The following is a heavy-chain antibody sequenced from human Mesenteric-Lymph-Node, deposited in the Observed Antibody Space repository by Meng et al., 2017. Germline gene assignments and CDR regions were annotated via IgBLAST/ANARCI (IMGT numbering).Heavy chain of an antibody. J-gene: IGHJ4*02. V-gene: IGHV3-30*04. CDR1: GFTFSNYA. Sequence: GESLKISCAAFGFTFSNYAMNWVRLAPDKGPEWVAVISHDGTKKYYADSVNGRVTVSRDNSKNTLYLQMNSLRVEDTAIYYCAKVGYGAGSHFDHWGQGTLVTVSS. CDR3: AKVGYGAGSHFDH. D-gene: IGHD3-10*01. CDR2: ISHDGTKK.